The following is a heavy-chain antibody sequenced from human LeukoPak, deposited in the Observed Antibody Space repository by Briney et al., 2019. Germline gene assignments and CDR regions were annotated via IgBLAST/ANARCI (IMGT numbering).Heavy chain of an antibody. V-gene: IGHV3-53*01. CDR1: GFTVSSNY. J-gene: IGHJ4*02. CDR3: ARGYGDYPPPGY. Sequence: QTGGSLRLSCAASGFTVSSNYMSWVRQAPGKGLEWASVIYSGGSTYYADSVKGRFTISRDNSKNTLYLQMNSLRAEDTAVYYCARGYGDYPPPGYWGQGTLVTVSS. D-gene: IGHD4-17*01. CDR2: IYSGGST.